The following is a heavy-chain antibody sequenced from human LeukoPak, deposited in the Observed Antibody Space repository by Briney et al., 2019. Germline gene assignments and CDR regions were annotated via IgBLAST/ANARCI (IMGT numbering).Heavy chain of an antibody. CDR3: VRHDSFIPF. CDR2: ISDTYTVT. Sequence: SVRLSCAASGFTFTNYAMTWVRQAPGKGLEWVSSISDTYTVTYFTDSVKGRCTISRDNSKKTVYLQLNNLRAEDTAVYFCVRHDSFIPFWGQGTLVTLSS. V-gene: IGHV3-23*01. D-gene: IGHD3-16*01. J-gene: IGHJ4*02. CDR1: GFTFTNYA.